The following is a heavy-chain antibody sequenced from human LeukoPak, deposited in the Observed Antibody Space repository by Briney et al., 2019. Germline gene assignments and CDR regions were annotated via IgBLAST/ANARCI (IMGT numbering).Heavy chain of an antibody. CDR1: GFTFSVYA. J-gene: IGHJ4*02. CDR3: AKEHDYTNAAPEWGFDS. Sequence: GGSLRLSCAASGFTFSVYAESWVRQAPGKGLEWLSGISGSSSHTQAADFVRGRFTIYRDNSRNTLFLQLNSLTAEDTAVYYCAKEHDYTNAAPEWGFDSWGQGSLVIVSS. V-gene: IGHV3-23*01. CDR2: ISGSSSHT. D-gene: IGHD2-2*02.